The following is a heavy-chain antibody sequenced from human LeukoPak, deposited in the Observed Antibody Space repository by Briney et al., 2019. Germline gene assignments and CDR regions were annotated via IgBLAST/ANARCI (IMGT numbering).Heavy chain of an antibody. J-gene: IGHJ6*03. V-gene: IGHV3-7*01. CDR1: GFSSSNSW. D-gene: IGHD1-20*01. CDR2: INQDGTQK. Sequence: PGGSLRLSCEASGFSSSNSWMSWVRQAPGKGLEWVANINQDGTQKYFVDSIKGRITISRDNAKNSLYLQMNSLRAEDTAVYYCARNPGVTAGRGYYYYMDVWGKGTTVTVSS. CDR3: ARNPGVTAGRGYYYYMDV.